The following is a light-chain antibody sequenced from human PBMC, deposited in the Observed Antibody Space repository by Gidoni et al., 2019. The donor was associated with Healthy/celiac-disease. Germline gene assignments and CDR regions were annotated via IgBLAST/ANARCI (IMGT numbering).Light chain of an antibody. CDR1: QSISSY. J-gene: IGKJ5*01. V-gene: IGKV1-39*01. CDR3: QQSYSTQIT. Sequence: DIQMTQSPSSLSASVGDRVTITCRASQSISSYLNWYQQKPGKAPKLLIYAAPSLQSGVPSRFSGSGSGTDFTLTISSLQPEDFATYYCQQSYSTQITFXQXTRLEIK. CDR2: AAP.